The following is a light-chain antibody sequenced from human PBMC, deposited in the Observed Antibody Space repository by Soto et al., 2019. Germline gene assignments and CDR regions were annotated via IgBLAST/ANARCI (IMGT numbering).Light chain of an antibody. CDR1: QSISSW. CDR2: DAS. V-gene: IGKV1-5*01. CDR3: QQYNTYSYT. Sequence: DIQMTQSPSTLSASVGDRVTITCRASQSISSWLARYQQKPGKAPKLLIYDASSLESRVPSRFSGSGSGTEFTLTISGLRPDDFATYYCQQYNTYSYTFGQGTKLEIK. J-gene: IGKJ2*01.